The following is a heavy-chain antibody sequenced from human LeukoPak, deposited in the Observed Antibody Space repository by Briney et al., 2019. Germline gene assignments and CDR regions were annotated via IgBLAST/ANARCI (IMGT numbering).Heavy chain of an antibody. CDR3: ATQGCSSTSCFN. J-gene: IGHJ4*02. CDR1: GYTLTELS. D-gene: IGHD2-2*01. V-gene: IGHV1-24*01. Sequence: GASVKVSCKVSGYTLTELSMHWVRQAPGKGLEWMGGFDPEDGETIYAQKFQGRVTMTEDTSTDTAYMELSSLRSEDTAVYYCATQGCSSTSCFNWGQGTLVTVSS. CDR2: FDPEDGET.